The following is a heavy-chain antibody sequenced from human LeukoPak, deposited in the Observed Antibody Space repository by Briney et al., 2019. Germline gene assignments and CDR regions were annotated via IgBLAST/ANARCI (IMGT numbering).Heavy chain of an antibody. Sequence: GGSLRLSCAASGFTFCSYSMNWVRQAPGKGLEWVSSISSSSSYIYYADSVKGRFTISRDNAKNSLYLQMNSLRAEDTAVYYCARDKDYGDGVWFDPWGQGTLVTVSS. J-gene: IGHJ5*02. D-gene: IGHD4-17*01. CDR1: GFTFCSYS. CDR3: ARDKDYGDGVWFDP. V-gene: IGHV3-21*01. CDR2: ISSSSSYI.